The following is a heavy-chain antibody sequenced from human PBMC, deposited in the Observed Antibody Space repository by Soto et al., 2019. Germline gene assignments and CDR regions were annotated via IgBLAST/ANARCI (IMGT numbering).Heavy chain of an antibody. Sequence: SETLSLTCTVSGASISGFYWSWIRKSAGKGLEWIGRIYANGTTDYNPPLKSRVMMSVDTSKKQFSLKLRSVTAADTAVYYCVRDGTKTLRDWFDPWGQGISVTVSS. CDR1: GASISGFY. CDR3: VRDGTKTLRDWFDP. J-gene: IGHJ5*02. CDR2: IYANGTT. D-gene: IGHD1-1*01. V-gene: IGHV4-4*07.